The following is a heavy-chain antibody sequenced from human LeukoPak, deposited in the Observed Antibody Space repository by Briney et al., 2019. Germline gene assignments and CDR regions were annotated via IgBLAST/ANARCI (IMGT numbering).Heavy chain of an antibody. CDR1: GFTFSSYS. CDR2: ISSSSSYI. CDR3: TRRNPAAAGHEVDY. J-gene: IGHJ4*02. V-gene: IGHV3-21*01. D-gene: IGHD6-13*01. Sequence: GGSLRLSCAASGFTFSSYSLNCVRQAQGKGLEWVSTISSSSSYIYYADSVKGRFTISRDNAKNSLYLQMNSLRAEDTAVYYCTRRNPAAAGHEVDYWGQGTLVTVSS.